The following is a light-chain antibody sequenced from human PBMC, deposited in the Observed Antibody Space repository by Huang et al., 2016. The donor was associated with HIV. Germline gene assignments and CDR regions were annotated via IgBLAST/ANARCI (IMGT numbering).Light chain of an antibody. Sequence: DIQTTQSPSSLSASVGDRVTITCQASQDITNYLNWYQQKPGKAPKLLIYDASKLETGVPSRFSGSGSGTDFTFTIASLQPEDVATYYCQQYDNLHLSFGGGTKVEIK. CDR1: QDITNY. CDR2: DAS. V-gene: IGKV1-33*01. J-gene: IGKJ4*01. CDR3: QQYDNLHLS.